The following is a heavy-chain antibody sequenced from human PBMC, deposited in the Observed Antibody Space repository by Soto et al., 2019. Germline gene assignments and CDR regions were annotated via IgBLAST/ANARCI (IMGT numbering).Heavy chain of an antibody. D-gene: IGHD3-22*01. Sequence: ETLSRNCAVYGGCLSGYYCCWIRHPPGKGLEWIGEINHSGSTNYNPSLKSRVTISVDTSKNQFSLKLSSVTAADTAVYYCATVYYYDSSGNTTHFQHWGQGTLVTVSS. CDR3: ATVYYYDSSGNTTHFQH. J-gene: IGHJ1*01. CDR1: GGCLSGYY. CDR2: INHSGST. V-gene: IGHV4-34*01.